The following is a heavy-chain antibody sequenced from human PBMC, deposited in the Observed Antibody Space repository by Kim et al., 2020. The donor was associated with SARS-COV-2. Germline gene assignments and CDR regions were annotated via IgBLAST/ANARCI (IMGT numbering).Heavy chain of an antibody. J-gene: IGHJ5*02. CDR3: AGNLVGGMDLGP. CDR1: GFTFGSHV. Sequence: GGSLRLSCAASGFTFGSHVMHWVRQAPGKGLEWVALITWEGGTKKYTDSVKGRFTVSRDNSKNPLFLQMNSLRPEDTALYYCAGNLVGGMDLGPWGRGTRVTVSS. D-gene: IGHD2-15*01. V-gene: IGHV3-30*03. CDR2: ITWEGGTK.